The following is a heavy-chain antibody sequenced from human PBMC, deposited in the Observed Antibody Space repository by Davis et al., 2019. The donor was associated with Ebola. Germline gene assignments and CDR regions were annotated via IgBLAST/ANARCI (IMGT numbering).Heavy chain of an antibody. CDR2: ISSSGSTI. V-gene: IGHV3-48*04. CDR3: ARACSSTSCYKY. Sequence: GESLKISCAASGFTFSSYSMNWVRQAPGKGLEWVSYISSSGSTIYYADSVKGRFTISRDNAKNSLYLQMNSLRAEDTAVYYCARACSSTSCYKYWGQGTLVTVSS. J-gene: IGHJ4*02. CDR1: GFTFSSYS. D-gene: IGHD2-2*02.